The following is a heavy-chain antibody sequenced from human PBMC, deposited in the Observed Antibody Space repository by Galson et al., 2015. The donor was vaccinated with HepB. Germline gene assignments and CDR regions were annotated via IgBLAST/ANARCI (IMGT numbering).Heavy chain of an antibody. CDR3: ARFGHYDEYQLLSRNGFDSPGFDY. V-gene: IGHV3-21*01. Sequence: SLRLSCAASGFTFSSYSMNWVRQAPGKGLEWVSSISSSSSYIYYADSVKGRFTISRDNAKNSLYLQMNSLRAEDTAVYYCARFGHYDEYQLLSRNGFDSPGFDYWGQGTLVTVSS. D-gene: IGHD2-2*01. CDR2: ISSSSSYI. CDR1: GFTFSSYS. J-gene: IGHJ4*02.